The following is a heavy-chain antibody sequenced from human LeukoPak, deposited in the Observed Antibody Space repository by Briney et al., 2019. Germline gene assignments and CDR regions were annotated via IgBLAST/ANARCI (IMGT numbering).Heavy chain of an antibody. Sequence: GGSLRLSCAASGFNFIDYSMNWVRQAPGKGLEWISYIGTSSGNTKYADSVKGRFTISRDKARNSLYLQMNSLRVEDTAMYYCARDHRYAFDNWGHGTLVTVSS. J-gene: IGHJ4*01. V-gene: IGHV3-48*01. CDR3: ARDHRYAFDN. CDR2: IGTSSGNT. D-gene: IGHD5-12*01. CDR1: GFNFIDYS.